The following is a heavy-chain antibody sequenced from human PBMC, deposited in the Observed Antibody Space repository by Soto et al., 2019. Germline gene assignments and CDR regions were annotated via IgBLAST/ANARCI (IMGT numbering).Heavy chain of an antibody. CDR3: ARAYEVDYFDY. D-gene: IGHD3-16*01. Sequence: QVQLVESGGGVVQPGRSLRLSCAASGFTFSSYALHWVRQDPGKGLEWVAIISYDGSNKYYADSVKGRFTISRDNSKNTLFLQMNSLRAEDTAVYYCARAYEVDYFDYWGQGTLVTVSS. J-gene: IGHJ4*02. V-gene: IGHV3-30-3*01. CDR2: ISYDGSNK. CDR1: GFTFSSYA.